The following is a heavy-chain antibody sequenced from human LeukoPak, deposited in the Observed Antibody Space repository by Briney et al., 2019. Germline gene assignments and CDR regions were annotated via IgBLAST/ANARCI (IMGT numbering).Heavy chain of an antibody. Sequence: ASVKVSCKVSGYTLTELSMHWVRQAPGKGLEWMGGFDPEDGETIYAQKFQGRVTMTEDTSTDTACMELSSLRSEDTAVYYCATDRTYYYGSGSYMDYWGQGTLVTVSS. CDR1: GYTLTELS. CDR3: ATDRTYYYGSGSYMDY. V-gene: IGHV1-24*01. CDR2: FDPEDGET. D-gene: IGHD3-10*01. J-gene: IGHJ4*02.